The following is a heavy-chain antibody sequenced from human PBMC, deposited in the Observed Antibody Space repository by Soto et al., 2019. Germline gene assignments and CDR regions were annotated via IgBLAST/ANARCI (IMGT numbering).Heavy chain of an antibody. Sequence: SETLSLNCVVSGWSLSDYFWSWIRQPPGMALEWIGEINHLGSINYNPSLKSRVTMSVDTSKNQFSLTLNSVTAADTATYYCARGGISHWAYFYYMDVWDRGTTVTVSS. CDR3: ARGGISHWAYFYYMDV. CDR1: GWSLSDYF. V-gene: IGHV4-34*01. CDR2: INHLGSI. D-gene: IGHD2-21*01. J-gene: IGHJ6*03.